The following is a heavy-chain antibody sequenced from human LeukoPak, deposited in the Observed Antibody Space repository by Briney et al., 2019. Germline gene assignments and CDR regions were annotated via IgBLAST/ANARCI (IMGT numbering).Heavy chain of an antibody. V-gene: IGHV4-59*01. CDR1: GGSISSYY. J-gene: IGHJ4*02. Sequence: SETLSLTCTVSGGSISSYYSSWIRQPPGKGLEWIGYIYYSGSTNYNPSLKSRVTISVDTSKNQFSLKLSSVTAADTAVYYCASSKDIVVVPAAQFDYWGQGTLVTVSS. D-gene: IGHD2-2*01. CDR3: ASSKDIVVVPAAQFDY. CDR2: IYYSGST.